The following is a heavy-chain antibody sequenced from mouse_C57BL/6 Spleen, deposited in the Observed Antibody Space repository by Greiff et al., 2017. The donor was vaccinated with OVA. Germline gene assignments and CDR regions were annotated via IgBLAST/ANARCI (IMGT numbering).Heavy chain of an antibody. Sequence: VQLQESDAELVKPGASVKISCKVSGYTFTDHTIHWMKQRPEQGLEWIGYIYPRDGSTKYNEKFKGKATLTADKSSSTAYMQLNSLTSEDSAVYFCARWEDPYGYYFDYWGQGTTLTVSS. CDR1: GYTFTDHT. D-gene: IGHD2-10*02. V-gene: IGHV1-78*01. J-gene: IGHJ2*01. CDR3: ARWEDPYGYYFDY. CDR2: IYPRDGST.